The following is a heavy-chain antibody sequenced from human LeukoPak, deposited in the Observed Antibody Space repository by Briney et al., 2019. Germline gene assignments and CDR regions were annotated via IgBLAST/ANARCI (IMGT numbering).Heavy chain of an antibody. V-gene: IGHV3-23*01. D-gene: IGHD3-16*01. CDR2: IIPTGSTT. CDR1: GFRFSNYG. CDR3: AKDIRWASFES. Sequence: GGSLRLSCVASGFRFSNYGMNWVRQAPGKGLEWVSGIIPTGSTTYYADSVKGRFTISRDNSKNTVYLHLNSLRVEDTAQYYCAKDIRWASFESWGQGTLVTVSS. J-gene: IGHJ4*02.